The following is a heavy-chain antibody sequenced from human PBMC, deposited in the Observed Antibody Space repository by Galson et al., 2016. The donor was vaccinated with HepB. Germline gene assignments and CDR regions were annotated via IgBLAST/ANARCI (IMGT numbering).Heavy chain of an antibody. CDR2: IQQDGNQK. CDR1: GFIFSTSW. CDR3: ESSALEY. Sequence: SLRLSCAASGFIFSTSWMTWVRQAPGKGLEWVATIQQDGNQKYYVSSVKGRFTISRDNAKNSLYLQMNSLRAEDTALYYCESSALEYWGQGTLATVSS. V-gene: IGHV3-7*02. J-gene: IGHJ4*02. D-gene: IGHD3-16*02.